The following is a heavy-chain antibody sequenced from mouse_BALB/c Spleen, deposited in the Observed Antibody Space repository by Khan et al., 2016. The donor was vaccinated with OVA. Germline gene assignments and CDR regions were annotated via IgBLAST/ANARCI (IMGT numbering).Heavy chain of an antibody. CDR1: GYTFNNYY. CDR2: INPNNGDA. CDR3: TRSGYGSFAY. D-gene: IGHD2-2*01. Sequence: QVQLQQSGAELVKPGASVKLSCKASGYTFNNYYMYWVKQRPGQGLEWIGEINPNNGDANFNEKFKNKATLTVDKSSNTAFMQLSSLTSEDSAVYYCTRSGYGSFAYWGQGTLVTVSA. J-gene: IGHJ3*01. V-gene: IGHV1S81*02.